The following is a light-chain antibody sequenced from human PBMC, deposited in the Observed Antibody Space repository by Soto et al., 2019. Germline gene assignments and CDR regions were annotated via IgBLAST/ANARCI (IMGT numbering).Light chain of an antibody. V-gene: IGLV2-14*03. CDR3: NSYTSSSTVV. Sequence: QSALTQPASMSGSPGQSITISCTGTSSDVGAYNYVSWYQQHPGKAPKLMIYDVNNRPSGVSNRFSGSKSGNTASLTISGLQAEDEADYYCNSYTSSSTVVFGGGTKLTVL. CDR1: SSDVGAYNY. J-gene: IGLJ2*01. CDR2: DVN.